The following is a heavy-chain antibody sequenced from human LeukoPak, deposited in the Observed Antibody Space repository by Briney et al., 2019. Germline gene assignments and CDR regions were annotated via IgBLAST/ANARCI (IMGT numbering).Heavy chain of an antibody. V-gene: IGHV3-7*01. J-gene: IGHJ4*02. CDR1: GFRLSSYW. CDR3: ARDLFSGSYQEDF. Sequence: LPGGSLRLSCAASGFRLSSYWMSWVRQAPGKGLEWVANIKYDGSGKYYVDSVKGRFTISRDDAKNSLYLEMNSLRAEDTAVYYCARDLFSGSYQEDFWAQGTLVTVSS. D-gene: IGHD1-26*01. CDR2: IKYDGSGK.